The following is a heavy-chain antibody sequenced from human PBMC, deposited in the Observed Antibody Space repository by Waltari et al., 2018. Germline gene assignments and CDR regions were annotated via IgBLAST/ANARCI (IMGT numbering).Heavy chain of an antibody. CDR1: GFTFGDYA. V-gene: IGHV3-49*04. J-gene: IGHJ6*03. CDR2: SRSKAYGGTT. D-gene: IGHD2-15*01. Sequence: EVQLVESGGGLVQPGRSLRLSCTASGFTFGDYAMSWVRQAPGKGLEGGGFSRSKAYGGTTEYAASVKGRFTISRDDSKSIAYLQMNSLKTEDTAVYYCTRDDIVEYYYYYYMDVWGKGTTVTVSS. CDR3: TRDDIVEYYYYYYMDV.